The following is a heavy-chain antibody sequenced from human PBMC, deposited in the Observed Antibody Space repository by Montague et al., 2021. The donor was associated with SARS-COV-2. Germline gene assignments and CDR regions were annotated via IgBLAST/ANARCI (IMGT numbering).Heavy chain of an antibody. Sequence: SETLSLTCTVSGDSTSYPNCYWGWLRQATGKGLDWNGTINNSGTTYYNPYIKSRLTISIDTTKNHFYLKLTSVTAADTTVYDGARHRNYGDHSLDNWFHPWGQGTLVTVSS. V-gene: IGHV4-39*01. D-gene: IGHD4-17*01. CDR1: GDSTSYPNCY. CDR3: ARHRNYGDHSLDNWFHP. J-gene: IGHJ5*02. CDR2: INNSGTT.